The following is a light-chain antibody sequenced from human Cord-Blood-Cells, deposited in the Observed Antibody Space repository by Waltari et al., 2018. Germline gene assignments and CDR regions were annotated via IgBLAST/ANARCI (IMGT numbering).Light chain of an antibody. V-gene: IGKV2-28*01. Sequence: DIVMTQSPLSLPVTPGEPASISCRSSQSLLHSNGYNYLDWYLQKPGQSPQLLIYLGSNRASGVPDRFSGSGSGTDFTLKISRVEAEDVGVYYCMQALQTQFTFGPGTNVDIK. CDR3: MQALQTQFT. CDR1: QSLLHSNGYNY. CDR2: LGS. J-gene: IGKJ3*01.